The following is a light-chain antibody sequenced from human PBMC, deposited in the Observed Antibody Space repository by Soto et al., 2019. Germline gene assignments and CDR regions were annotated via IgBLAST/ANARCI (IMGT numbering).Light chain of an antibody. V-gene: IGLV2-8*01. J-gene: IGLJ1*01. CDR2: EVS. CDR3: SSYADSNNV. Sequence: QSALIQPPSASGSPGQSVTISCTGTSSDVGGYNYVSWYQQHPGTAPKLMIYEVSKRPSGVPDRFSGSKSGNTASLTVSGLQAEDEADYYCSSYADSNNVFGTGTKVTVL. CDR1: SSDVGGYNY.